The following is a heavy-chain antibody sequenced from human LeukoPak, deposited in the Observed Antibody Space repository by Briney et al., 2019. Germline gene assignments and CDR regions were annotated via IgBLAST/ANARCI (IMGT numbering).Heavy chain of an antibody. J-gene: IGHJ6*02. CDR3: ARHTGYDSSLPHHYGMDV. CDR2: IYYSGST. CDR1: GGSFSGYY. Sequence: PSETLSLTCAVYGGSFSGYYWSWIRQPPGKGLEWIGYIYYSGSTNYNPSLKSRVTISVDTSKNQFSLKLSSVTAADTAVYYCARHTGYDSSLPHHYGMDVWGQGTTVTVSS. D-gene: IGHD3-22*01. V-gene: IGHV4-59*08.